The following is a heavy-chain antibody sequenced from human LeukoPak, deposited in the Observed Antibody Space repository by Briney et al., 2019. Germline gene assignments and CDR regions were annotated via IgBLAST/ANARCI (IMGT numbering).Heavy chain of an antibody. V-gene: IGHV4-4*02. CDR2: IYHSGST. CDR1: GGSISSSNW. D-gene: IGHD1-26*01. CDR3: ARAPMGAAAPNWFDP. Sequence: SGTLSLTCAVSGGSISSSNWWSWVRQPPGKGLEWIGEIYHSGSTNYNPSLKSRVTISVDKSKNQFSLKLSSVTAADTAVYYCARAPMGAAAPNWFDPWGQGTLVTVSS. J-gene: IGHJ5*02.